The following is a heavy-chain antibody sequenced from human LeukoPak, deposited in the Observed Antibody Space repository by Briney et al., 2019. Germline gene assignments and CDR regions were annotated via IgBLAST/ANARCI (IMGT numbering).Heavy chain of an antibody. J-gene: IGHJ4*02. D-gene: IGHD1-26*01. CDR2: ISAYNGNT. V-gene: IGHV1-18*01. Sequence: GASVKVSCKASGYTFTSYGISWVRQAPGQGLEWMGWISAYNGNTNYAQKLQGRVTMTTDTSTSTAYMELRSLRSDDTAVYYCARDRWELHNTSPIDYWGQGTLVTVSS. CDR3: ARDRWELHNTSPIDY. CDR1: GYTFTSYG.